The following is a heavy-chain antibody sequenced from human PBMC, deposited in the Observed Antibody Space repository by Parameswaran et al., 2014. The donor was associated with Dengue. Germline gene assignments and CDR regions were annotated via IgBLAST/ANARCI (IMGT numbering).Heavy chain of an antibody. J-gene: IGHJ4*02. CDR2: ISYDGSNK. V-gene: IGHV3-30*01. CDR3: ARSGSYYEGTLDY. Sequence: VAVISYDGSNKYYADSVKGRFTISRDNSKNTLYLQMNSLRAEDTAVYYCARSGSYYEGTLDYWGQGTLVTVSS. D-gene: IGHD1-26*01.